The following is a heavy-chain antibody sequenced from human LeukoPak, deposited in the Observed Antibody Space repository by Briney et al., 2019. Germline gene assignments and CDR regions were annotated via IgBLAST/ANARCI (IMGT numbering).Heavy chain of an antibody. Sequence: SETLSLTCTVSGGSIRSSYYYWGWIRQPPGKGLEWIGYIYYSGSTNYNPSLKSRVTISVDTSKNQFSLKLSSVTAAYTAVYYCARGGYYYDSSGYYYHFDYWGQGTLVTVSS. D-gene: IGHD3-22*01. CDR2: IYYSGST. J-gene: IGHJ4*02. CDR3: ARGGYYYDSSGYYYHFDY. V-gene: IGHV4-61*05. CDR1: GGSIRSSYYY.